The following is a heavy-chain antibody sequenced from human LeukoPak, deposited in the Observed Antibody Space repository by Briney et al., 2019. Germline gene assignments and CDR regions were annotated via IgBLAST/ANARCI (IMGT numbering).Heavy chain of an antibody. D-gene: IGHD3-3*01. Sequence: GGSLRLSCVASGFTFTRNCMHWVRQAPGKGLEWVAAIPHDGSNALYADSVKGRFTISRDDSKNTQYLQMNSLRIEDSAMYYLGTWSDYYYAPWGRGTLVTVSS. CDR1: GFTFTRNC. CDR2: IPHDGSNA. J-gene: IGHJ5*02. CDR3: GTWSDYYYAP. V-gene: IGHV3-30*03.